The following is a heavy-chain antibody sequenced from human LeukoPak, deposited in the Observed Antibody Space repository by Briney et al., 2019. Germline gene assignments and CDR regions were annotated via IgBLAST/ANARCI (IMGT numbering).Heavy chain of an antibody. CDR3: VRDYYRYFDC. CDR1: GFTFNIYW. V-gene: IGHV3-7*01. CDR2: IKKDGSDK. J-gene: IGHJ4*02. D-gene: IGHD3-22*01. Sequence: GGSLRLSCAASGFTFNIYWMNWVRQAPGKGLEWVANIKKDGSDKSYVDSVKGRFTISRDNAKNSLYLQVDSLRAEDTAVYYCVRDYYRYFDCWGQGTLVTVSS.